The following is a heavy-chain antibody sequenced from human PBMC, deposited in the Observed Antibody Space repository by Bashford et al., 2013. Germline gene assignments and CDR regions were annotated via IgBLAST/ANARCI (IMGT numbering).Heavy chain of an antibody. CDR3: ARDVPYYYGSGSYYNEPQEGWLDY. Sequence: ASVKVSCKASGYTFTSYGISWVRQAPGQGLEWMGWISAYNGNTNYAQKLQGRVTMTTDTSTSTAYMELRSLRSDDTAVYYCARDVPYYYGSGSYYNEPQEGWLDYWGQGTLVTVSS. V-gene: IGHV1-18*01. CDR1: GYTFTSYG. CDR2: ISAYNGNT. J-gene: IGHJ4*02. D-gene: IGHD3-10*01.